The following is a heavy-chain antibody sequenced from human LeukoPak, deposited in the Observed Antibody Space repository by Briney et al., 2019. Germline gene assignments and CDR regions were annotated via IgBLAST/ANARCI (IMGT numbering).Heavy chain of an antibody. J-gene: IGHJ6*03. CDR2: ISAYNGNT. V-gene: IGHV1-18*01. Sequence: ASVKVSCKASGYSFTSYGISWVRQAPGQGLEWMGWISAYNGNTNYAQKLQGRVTMTTDTSTSTAYMELRSLRSDDTAVYYCARLQGGSWYYYCYMDVWGKGTTVTVSS. CDR3: ARLQGGSWYYYCYMDV. D-gene: IGHD3-16*01. CDR1: GYSFTSYG.